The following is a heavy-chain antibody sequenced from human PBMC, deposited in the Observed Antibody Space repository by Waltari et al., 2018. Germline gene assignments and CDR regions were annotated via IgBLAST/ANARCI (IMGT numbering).Heavy chain of an antibody. CDR2: IYTSGST. CDR1: GGSISSGSYY. CDR3: ARDPHNSSGWSDGMDV. D-gene: IGHD6-19*01. V-gene: IGHV4-61*02. J-gene: IGHJ6*02. Sequence: QVQLQESGPGLVKPSQTLSLTCTVSGGSISSGSYYWNWIRQPAGKGLEWIGRIYTSGSTNYNPSLKSRVTISVDTSKNQFSLKLSSVTAVDTAVYYCARDPHNSSGWSDGMDVWGQGTTVTVSS.